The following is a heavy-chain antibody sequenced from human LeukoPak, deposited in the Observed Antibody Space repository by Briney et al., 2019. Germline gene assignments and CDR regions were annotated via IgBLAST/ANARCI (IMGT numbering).Heavy chain of an antibody. D-gene: IGHD3-10*01. CDR2: MNPNSGNT. CDR3: ARGGATRLLWFGELLNWFDP. Sequence: GASVKVSCKASGYTFTSYDINWVRQATGQGPEWMGWMNPNSGNTGYAQKFQGRVTMTRNTSISTAYMELSSLRSEDTAVYYCARGGATRLLWFGELLNWFDPWGQGTLVTVSS. CDR1: GYTFTSYD. V-gene: IGHV1-8*01. J-gene: IGHJ5*02.